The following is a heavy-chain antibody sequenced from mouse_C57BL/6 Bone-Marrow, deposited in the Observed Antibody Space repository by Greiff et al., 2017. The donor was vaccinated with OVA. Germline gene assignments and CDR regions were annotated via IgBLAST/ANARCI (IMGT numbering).Heavy chain of an antibody. CDR1: GYAFSSYW. D-gene: IGHD1-1*01. CDR3: ARDGSSYPYWYFDV. V-gene: IGHV1-80*01. J-gene: IGHJ1*03. Sequence: VQLQQSGAELVKPGASVKISCKASGYAFSSYWMNWVKQRPGKGLEWIGQIYPGDGDTNYNGKFKGKATLTADKSSSTAYMQLSSLTSEDSAVYFCARDGSSYPYWYFDVWGTGTTVTVSS. CDR2: IYPGDGDT.